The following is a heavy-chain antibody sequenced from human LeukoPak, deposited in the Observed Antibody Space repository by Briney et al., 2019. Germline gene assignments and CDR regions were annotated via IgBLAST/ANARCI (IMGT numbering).Heavy chain of an antibody. J-gene: IGHJ4*02. D-gene: IGHD4-17*01. CDR2: ISGSGHRT. Sequence: GGSLRLSCAASGFTFSSYGVSWVRQAPGKGLEWVSGISGSGHRTYYADSVKGRFTISRDNSKNTLYLQMNNLRVEDTAVFYCVNGESFYGDYGFDYWGQGTLVTVSS. CDR3: VNGESFYGDYGFDY. CDR1: GFTFSSYG. V-gene: IGHV3-23*01.